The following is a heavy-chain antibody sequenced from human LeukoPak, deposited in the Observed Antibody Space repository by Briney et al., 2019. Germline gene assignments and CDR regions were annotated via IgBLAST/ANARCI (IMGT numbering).Heavy chain of an antibody. J-gene: IGHJ4*02. CDR1: GFTFSSYA. CDR2: IRGSDDST. CDR3: AKDRSSSGWRFDY. D-gene: IGHD6-19*01. Sequence: GGSLRLSCAASGFTFSSYAMSWVRQAPGKGLEWVSAIRGSDDSTFYADSGKGRFTTSRDNSKNTLYLQMNSLRAEDTAVYYCAKDRSSSGWRFDYWGQGTLVTVSS. V-gene: IGHV3-23*01.